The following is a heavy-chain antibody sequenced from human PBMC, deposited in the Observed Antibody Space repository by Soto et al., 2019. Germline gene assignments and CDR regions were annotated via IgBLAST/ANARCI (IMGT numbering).Heavy chain of an antibody. CDR3: ARAPINFTMVRGGITRAVGCFDY. D-gene: IGHD3-10*01. Sequence: AQTLSLTCAISWDSVSSNSAAWNWIRQSPSRGLEWLGRTYYRSKWYNDYAVSVKSRITINPDTSKNQFSLQLNYVTPEDTAVYYCARAPINFTMVRGGITRAVGCFDYWGQGTLVTVSA. CDR1: WDSVSSNSAA. V-gene: IGHV6-1*01. CDR2: TYYRSKWYN. J-gene: IGHJ4*02.